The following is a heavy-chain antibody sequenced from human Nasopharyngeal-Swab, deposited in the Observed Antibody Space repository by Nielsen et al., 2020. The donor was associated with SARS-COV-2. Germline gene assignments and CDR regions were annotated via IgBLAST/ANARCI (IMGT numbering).Heavy chain of an antibody. V-gene: IGHV4-59*08. CDR2: IYYSGSN. J-gene: IGHJ4*02. Sequence: GSLRLSCTVSGDSISSYYWSWIRQHPGRGLEWFGSIYYSGSNYYNPSLKSRVTISADTSKNQLSLKLSSVTAAESAVYYCARRYGGNWHFDYWGQGALVTVAS. CDR1: GDSISSYY. CDR3: ARRYGGNWHFDY. D-gene: IGHD1-1*01.